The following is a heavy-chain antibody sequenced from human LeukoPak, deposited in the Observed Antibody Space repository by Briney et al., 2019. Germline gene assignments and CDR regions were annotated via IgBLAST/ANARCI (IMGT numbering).Heavy chain of an antibody. Sequence: GASVKVSCKASGYSLIGYDISWVRQATGQGLEWMGWMNLNGGKTVYAQKFQGRITMTRNISLSTAYMELSSLRSEDTAVYYCARARAPSSHYYYMDVWGKGTTVTVSS. CDR2: MNLNGGKT. J-gene: IGHJ6*03. CDR3: ARARAPSSHYYYMDV. CDR1: GYSLIGYD. V-gene: IGHV1-8*01.